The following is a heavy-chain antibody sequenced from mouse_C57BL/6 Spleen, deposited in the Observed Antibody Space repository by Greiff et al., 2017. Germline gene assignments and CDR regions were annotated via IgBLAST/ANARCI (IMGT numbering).Heavy chain of an antibody. CDR2: IYPGDGDT. V-gene: IGHV1-82*01. D-gene: IGHD2-5*01. CDR3: ARSKSNPFAY. CDR1: GYAFSSSW. Sequence: QVQLQQSGPELVKPGASVKISCKASGYAFSSSWMNWVKQRPGKGLEWIGRIYPGDGDTNYNGKFKGKATLTADKSYSTAYMQLSSLTSEDSAVYFCARSKSNPFAYWGQGTLVTVSA. J-gene: IGHJ3*01.